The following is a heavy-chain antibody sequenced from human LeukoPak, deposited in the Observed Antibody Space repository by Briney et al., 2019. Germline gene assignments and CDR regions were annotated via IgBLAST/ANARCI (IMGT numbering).Heavy chain of an antibody. CDR2: INPSGGST. CDR1: GYTFTSYY. D-gene: IGHD3-10*01. CDR3: ARDYYGSGSYYNPSLYYFDY. Sequence: ASVKVSCKASGYTFTSYYMHWVRQAPGQGLEWMGIINPSGGSTSYAQKFQGRVTMTRDMSTSTDYMELSSLRSEDTAVYYCARDYYGSGSYYNPSLYYFDYWGQGTLVTVSS. V-gene: IGHV1-46*01. J-gene: IGHJ4*02.